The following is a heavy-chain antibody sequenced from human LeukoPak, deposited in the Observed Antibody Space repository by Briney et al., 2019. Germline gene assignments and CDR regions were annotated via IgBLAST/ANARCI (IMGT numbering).Heavy chain of an antibody. Sequence: GGSLRLSCAASGFTFSPYSMCWVRQAPGKGLEWVSCISSSNSYIYYADSVKGRFTISRDNAKKLVYLQMNSLRAEDSAVYYCAKDQLLWFGEYMDVWGKGTTVTISS. CDR1: GFTFSPYS. J-gene: IGHJ6*03. D-gene: IGHD3-10*01. V-gene: IGHV3-21*04. CDR3: AKDQLLWFGEYMDV. CDR2: ISSSNSYI.